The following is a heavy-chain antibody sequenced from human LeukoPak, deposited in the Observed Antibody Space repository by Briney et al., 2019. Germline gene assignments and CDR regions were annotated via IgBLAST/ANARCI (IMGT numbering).Heavy chain of an antibody. D-gene: IGHD3-10*01. V-gene: IGHV3-7*02. CDR2: IKQDGSDE. J-gene: IGHJ5*02. Sequence: GGSLRLSCAASGFTFDDYAMHWVRQAPGKGLEWVANIKQDGSDEYYVDSVKGRFTISRDNAKNSLYLQMNSLRAEDTAVYYCAVGKRALYGSNWFDPWGQGILVTVSS. CDR3: AVGKRALYGSNWFDP. CDR1: GFTFDDYA.